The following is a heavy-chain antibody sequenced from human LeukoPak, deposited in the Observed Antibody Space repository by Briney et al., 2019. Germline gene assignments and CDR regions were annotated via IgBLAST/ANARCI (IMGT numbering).Heavy chain of an antibody. CDR1: GYTFTSYG. D-gene: IGHD1-1*01. J-gene: IGHJ5*02. V-gene: IGHV1-2*02. CDR3: ARDWNDWFDP. Sequence: ASVKVSCKASGYTFTSYGITWVRQAPGQGLEWMGWINPNSGGTNYAQKFQGRVTMTRDTSISTAYMELSRLRSDDTAVYYCARDWNDWFDPWGQGTLVTVSS. CDR2: INPNSGGT.